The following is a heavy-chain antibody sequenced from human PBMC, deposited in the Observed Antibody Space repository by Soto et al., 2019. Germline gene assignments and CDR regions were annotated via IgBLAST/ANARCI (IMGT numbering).Heavy chain of an antibody. J-gene: IGHJ4*02. V-gene: IGHV2-5*02. D-gene: IGHD6-13*01. CDR3: AHLLVAGLTYYFDY. CDR1: GFSLSTSAVG. Sequence: QITLKESGPTLVKPTQTLTLTCTFSGFSLSTSAVGVGWIRQPPGKALEWLAFIYWDDDKRYSPSLKSSLTIPKETSKNQVVLAKTNMDTVATPTYYCAHLLVAGLTYYFDYWGQGTLVTVSS. CDR2: IYWDDDK.